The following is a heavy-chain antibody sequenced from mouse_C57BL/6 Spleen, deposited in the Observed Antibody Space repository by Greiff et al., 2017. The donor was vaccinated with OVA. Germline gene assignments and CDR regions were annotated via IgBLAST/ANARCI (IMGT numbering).Heavy chain of an antibody. J-gene: IGHJ4*01. CDR1: GYSITSGYY. V-gene: IGHV3-6*01. Sequence: EVQRVESGPGLVKPSQSLSLTCSVTGYSITSGYYWNWIRQFPGNKLEWMGYISYDGSNNYNPPLKNRISITRDTSKDQLFLKLNAVTTEDTATYYCARVGSSWRNYAMDYWGQGTSVTVSS. CDR3: ARVGSSWRNYAMDY. D-gene: IGHD1-1*01. CDR2: ISYDGSN.